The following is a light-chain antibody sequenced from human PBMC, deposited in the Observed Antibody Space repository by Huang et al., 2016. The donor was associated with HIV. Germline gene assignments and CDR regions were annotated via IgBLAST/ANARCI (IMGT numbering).Light chain of an antibody. CDR1: QSVSSN. J-gene: IGKJ1*01. CDR2: GAS. CDR3: QQYNNWPET. Sequence: EIVMTQSPATLSVSPGERATLPCRASQSVSSNLAWYQQKPGQAPRLLIYGASTRAIGIPARFSGSGSGTEFTLTISSLQSEDFAVYYCQQYNNWPETFGQGTKVEIK. V-gene: IGKV3-15*01.